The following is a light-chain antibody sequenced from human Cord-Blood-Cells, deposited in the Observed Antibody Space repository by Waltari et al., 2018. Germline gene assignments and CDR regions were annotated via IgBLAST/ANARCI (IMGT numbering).Light chain of an antibody. CDR2: AAS. CDR1: QSISSY. CDR3: QQSYSTLYS. J-gene: IGKJ2*03. V-gene: IGKV1-39*01. Sequence: DIQMTQSPSSLSASVGDRVTITCRASQSISSYLNWYQQKPGKAPKILIYAASSLQSGVPSRFSGSGSGTDFTLTISSLQPEDFATYYCQQSYSTLYSFGQGTKLESK.